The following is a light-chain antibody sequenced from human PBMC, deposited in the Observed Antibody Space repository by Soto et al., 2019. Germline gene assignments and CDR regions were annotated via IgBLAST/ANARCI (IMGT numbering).Light chain of an antibody. V-gene: IGKV1-13*02. CDR1: QDIRGA. CDR3: QPFNTYPIA. Sequence: AIQLTQSPSSLSASVGDRVTITCRASQDIRGALAWYQQKPGKPPKLLIFDVSSLQSGVPSRFSGSGSGTDFTLTISRLQPEDFATYYCQPFNTYPIAFGQGTRLEIK. CDR2: DVS. J-gene: IGKJ5*01.